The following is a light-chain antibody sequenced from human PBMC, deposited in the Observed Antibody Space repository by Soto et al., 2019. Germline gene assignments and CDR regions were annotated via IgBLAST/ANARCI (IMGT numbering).Light chain of an antibody. Sequence: EIVMTQYPATLSVSPGERATLSCRASQSVSSNLAWYQQKPGQAPRLLICDASTRATGIPARFSGSASGTDFTLTICSLQSEDFAVYYCQLYNSWSTFGQGTRLEIK. V-gene: IGKV3D-15*01. CDR2: DAS. J-gene: IGKJ5*01. CDR1: QSVSSN. CDR3: QLYNSWST.